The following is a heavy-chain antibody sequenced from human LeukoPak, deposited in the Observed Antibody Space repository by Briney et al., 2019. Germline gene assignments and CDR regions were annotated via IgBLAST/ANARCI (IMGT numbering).Heavy chain of an antibody. Sequence: PGGSLRLSCAASGFTFRTYAMSWVRQAPGKGLEWVSGLSGSGASTYYADSVKGRFTISRDNSKNTLYLQMNSLRAEDTAVYYCAKDLGRYRNNYFDYWGQGTLVTVSS. D-gene: IGHD1-26*01. V-gene: IGHV3-23*01. J-gene: IGHJ4*02. CDR3: AKDLGRYRNNYFDY. CDR2: LSGSGAST. CDR1: GFTFRTYA.